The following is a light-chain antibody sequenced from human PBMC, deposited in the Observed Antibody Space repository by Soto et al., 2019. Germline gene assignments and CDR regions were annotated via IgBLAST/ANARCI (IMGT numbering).Light chain of an antibody. Sequence: QSALTQPRSVSGSPGQSVTISCTGTSSDLGGYNFVSWYQHHPGKAPKLMIYDVSNRPSGVPDRFSGSKSGNTASLTISGLQAEDEADYYCCSYAGSYTWVFGGGTKLTVL. CDR1: SSDLGGYNF. J-gene: IGLJ3*02. V-gene: IGLV2-11*01. CDR2: DVS. CDR3: CSYAGSYTWV.